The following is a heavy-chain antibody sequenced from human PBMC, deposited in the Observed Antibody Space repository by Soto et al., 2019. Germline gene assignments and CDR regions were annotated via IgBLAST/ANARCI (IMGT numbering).Heavy chain of an antibody. J-gene: IGHJ3*01. CDR2: MTYDGATE. Sequence: ESGGGVVQPGSSLRLSCAASGFTFNDYVIHWARQAAGKGLEWVASMTYDGATEDYADSVQGRFTVSRDNSKRTLSLQMNSLRPEDTAVYYCARVRLSIAVNDALDVCGQGTTVTVSS. V-gene: IGHV3-30*14. D-gene: IGHD3-3*02. CDR3: ARVRLSIAVNDALDV. CDR1: GFTFNDYV.